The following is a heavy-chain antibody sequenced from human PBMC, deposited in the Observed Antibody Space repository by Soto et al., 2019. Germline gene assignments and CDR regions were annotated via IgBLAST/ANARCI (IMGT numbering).Heavy chain of an antibody. CDR1: GYTFTSYD. CDR3: ARSYMVRGVIQHYFDY. D-gene: IGHD3-10*01. J-gene: IGHJ4*02. CDR2: MNPNSGNT. V-gene: IGHV1-8*01. Sequence: PSVKVSCKASGYTFTSYDINWVRQATGQGLEWMGWMNPNSGNTGYAQKFQGRVTMTRNTSISTAYMELSSLRSEDTAVYYCARSYMVRGVIQHYFDYWGQGTLVTVSS.